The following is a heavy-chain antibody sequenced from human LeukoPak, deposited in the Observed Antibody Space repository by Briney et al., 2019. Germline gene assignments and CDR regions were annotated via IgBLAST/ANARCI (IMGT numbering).Heavy chain of an antibody. D-gene: IGHD3-3*01. CDR1: GYTFTSYY. Sequence: GASVKVSCKASGYTFTSYYMHWVRQAPGQGLEWMGIINPSGGSTSYAQKFQGRVTMTRDMSTSTVYMELSSLRSEDTAVYYCARDSDFWSGYVNYYYMDVWGKGTTVTVSS. J-gene: IGHJ6*03. V-gene: IGHV1-46*01. CDR3: ARDSDFWSGYVNYYYMDV. CDR2: INPSGGST.